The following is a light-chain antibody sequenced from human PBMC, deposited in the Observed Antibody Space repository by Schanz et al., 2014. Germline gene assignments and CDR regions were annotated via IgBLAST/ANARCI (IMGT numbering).Light chain of an antibody. CDR1: SSDVGGYNY. V-gene: IGLV2-14*03. Sequence: QSALTQPASVSGSPGQSITISCTGTSSDVGGYNYVSWYQHHPGKAPKLMIYDVRNRPSGVSNRFSASKSGYTASLTISGLQAEDEADYYCSSYTSSSTFVVFGGGTKLTVL. CDR2: DVR. J-gene: IGLJ2*01. CDR3: SSYTSSSTFVV.